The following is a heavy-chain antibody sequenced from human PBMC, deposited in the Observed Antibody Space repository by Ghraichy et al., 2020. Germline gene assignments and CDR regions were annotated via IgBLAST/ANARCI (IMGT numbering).Heavy chain of an antibody. Sequence: GGSLRLSCAASGFTFSNYAMGWVRQAPGEGLEWVSAIGGCGISTYYADSVKGRFTISRDNSENTLFLQLNSLRVEDTAVYYCANGSDGYRPYYFDFWGQGSLVIVSS. V-gene: IGHV3-23*01. D-gene: IGHD3-16*02. J-gene: IGHJ4*02. CDR3: ANGSDGYRPYYFDF. CDR1: GFTFSNYA. CDR2: IGGCGIST.